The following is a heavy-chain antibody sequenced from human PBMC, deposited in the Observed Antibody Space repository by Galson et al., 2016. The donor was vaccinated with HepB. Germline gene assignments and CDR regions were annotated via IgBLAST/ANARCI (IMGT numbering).Heavy chain of an antibody. J-gene: IGHJ4*02. Sequence: SLRXSCAASGXXFNXXXMHXXXQAXXKGLEWVALTTYDGGXTSYADSVRGRFTISRDNSKNTLFLQMNRLTADDTAVYFCVRLYRFYFDYWGQGXLVTVSS. CDR1: GXXFNXXX. D-gene: IGHD2-2*02. CDR3: VRLYRFYFDY. V-gene: IGHV3-30-3*01. CDR2: TTYDGGXT.